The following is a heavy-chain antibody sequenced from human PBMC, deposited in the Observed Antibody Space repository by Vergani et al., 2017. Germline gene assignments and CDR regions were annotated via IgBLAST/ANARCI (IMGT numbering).Heavy chain of an antibody. CDR1: GGSISSGGYY. J-gene: IGHJ6*03. CDR2: IYYSGST. D-gene: IGHD2-21*02. V-gene: IGHV4-31*03. CDR3: ARVPKGDDYYYYCMDG. Sequence: QVQLQESGPGLVKPSQTLSLTCTVSGGSISSGGYYWSWIRQHPGKGLEWIGYIYYSGSTYYNPSLKSRVTISVDTSKNQFCLKLSSVTAADTAVYYCARVPKGDDYYYYCMDGGGKGTTVTVSS.